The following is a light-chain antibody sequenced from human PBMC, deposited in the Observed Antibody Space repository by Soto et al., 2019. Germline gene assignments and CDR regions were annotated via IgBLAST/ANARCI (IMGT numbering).Light chain of an antibody. CDR1: LSISNS. J-gene: IGKJ4*01. V-gene: IGKV3-11*01. CDR2: EAS. CDR3: QQYATSPLT. Sequence: EIVLTQSPATLSLSPGERATLSCRASLSISNSLAWYQQKPGQAPRLLIYEASNRATGIPARFSGSGSGTDFTLTISSLEPEDFAVYYCQQYATSPLTFGGGTKVDIK.